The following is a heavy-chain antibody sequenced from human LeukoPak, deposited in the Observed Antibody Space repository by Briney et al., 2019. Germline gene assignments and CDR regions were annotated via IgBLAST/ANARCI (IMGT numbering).Heavy chain of an antibody. V-gene: IGHV3-48*01. J-gene: IGHJ6*02. CDR3: ASREGYYYGMDV. CDR2: ISSSSNTI. Sequence: GGSLRLSCAASGFTFSSCSMNWVRQAPGKGLEWVSYISSSSNTIYYADSVKGRFTISRDNSKNTLYLQMNSLRAEDTAVYYCASREGYYYGMDVWGQGTTVTVSS. CDR1: GFTFSSCS.